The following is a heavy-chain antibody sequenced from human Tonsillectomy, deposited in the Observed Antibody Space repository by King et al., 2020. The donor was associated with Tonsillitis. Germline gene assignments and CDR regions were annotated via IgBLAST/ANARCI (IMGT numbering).Heavy chain of an antibody. CDR1: GGSFSGYY. D-gene: IGHD3-16*02. Sequence: HVQLQQWGAGLLKPSETLSLTCAVYGGSFSGYYWSWIRQPPGKGLEWIGEIDHSGSTNYNPSLKSRVTISVDTSKTQFSLKLSSVTAADPAVYYCAIGPEYYWGQGTLVTVSS. V-gene: IGHV4-34*01. J-gene: IGHJ4*02. CDR3: AIGPEYY. CDR2: IDHSGST.